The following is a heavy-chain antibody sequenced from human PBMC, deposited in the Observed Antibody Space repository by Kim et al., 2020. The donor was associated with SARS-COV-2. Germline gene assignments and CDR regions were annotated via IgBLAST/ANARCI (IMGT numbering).Heavy chain of an antibody. J-gene: IGHJ5*02. Sequence: GGSLRLSCAASGFTFSSYWISWVRQAPGKGLEWVANIKQDGSDKYYVDSVKGRFTISRDNAKYSLYLQLNSLRAEDTGVYYCARGGGMSAWGQGTPVTVS. V-gene: IGHV3-7*03. CDR3: ARGGGMSA. D-gene: IGHD3-16*01. CDR1: GFTFSSYW. CDR2: IKQDGSDK.